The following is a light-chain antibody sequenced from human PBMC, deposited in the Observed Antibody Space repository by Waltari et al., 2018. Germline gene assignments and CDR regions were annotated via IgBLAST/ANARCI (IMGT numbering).Light chain of an antibody. CDR3: QQYFGTPVT. J-gene: IGKJ2*01. Sequence: DIVMTQSPDFLAVSLGEKATISGKSSQTVLYSDNNNYLGWYQQKPGQPPKVLIKWASTREPGVPDRFVGSGSGTDFTLTINSLQAEDVAVYYCQQYFGTPVTFGQGTRLEIK. CDR2: WAS. V-gene: IGKV4-1*01. CDR1: QTVLYSDNNNY.